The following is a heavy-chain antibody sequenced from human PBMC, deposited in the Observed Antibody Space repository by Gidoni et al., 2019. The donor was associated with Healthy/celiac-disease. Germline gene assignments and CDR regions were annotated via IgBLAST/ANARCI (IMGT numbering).Heavy chain of an antibody. CDR2: IYYSGST. Sequence: QLQLQESGPGLVKPSETLSLTCTVSGCSISSSSYYWGWIRQPPGKGLEWIGSIYYSGSTYYNPSLKSRVTISVDTSKNQFSLKLSSVTAADTAVYYCASQRTTDYDFWSGPYYYYMDVWGKGTTVTVSS. CDR3: ASQRTTDYDFWSGPYYYYMDV. D-gene: IGHD3-3*01. J-gene: IGHJ6*03. V-gene: IGHV4-39*01. CDR1: GCSISSSSYY.